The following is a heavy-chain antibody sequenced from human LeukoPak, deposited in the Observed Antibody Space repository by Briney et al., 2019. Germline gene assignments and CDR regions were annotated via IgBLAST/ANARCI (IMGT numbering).Heavy chain of an antibody. CDR3: ANTVGHYSHN. Sequence: PGGSLRLSCAASGFTFTKYWMAWVRQAPAKGLEWVASIHQDGSETHSIDSGRFTISRDNAKNSLYLQMNSLRDEDTAAYYCANTVGHYSHNWGQGTLVTVSS. J-gene: IGHJ4*02. V-gene: IGHV3-7*05. CDR1: GFTFTKYW. D-gene: IGHD4-11*01. CDR2: IHQDGSET.